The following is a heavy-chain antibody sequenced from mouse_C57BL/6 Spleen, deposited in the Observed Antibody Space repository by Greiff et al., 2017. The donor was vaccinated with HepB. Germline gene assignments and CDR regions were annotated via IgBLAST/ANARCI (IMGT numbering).Heavy chain of an antibody. CDR3: AKSHYGSSYAMDY. CDR2: IWRGGST. CDR1: GFSLTSYG. V-gene: IGHV2-5*01. D-gene: IGHD1-1*01. Sequence: QVQLKESGPGLVQPSQSLSITCTVSGFSLTSYGVHWVRQSPGKGLEWLGVIWRGGSTDYTAAFMSRLSITKDNSKSQVFFKMNSLQADDTAIYYCAKSHYGSSYAMDYWGQGTSVTVSS. J-gene: IGHJ4*01.